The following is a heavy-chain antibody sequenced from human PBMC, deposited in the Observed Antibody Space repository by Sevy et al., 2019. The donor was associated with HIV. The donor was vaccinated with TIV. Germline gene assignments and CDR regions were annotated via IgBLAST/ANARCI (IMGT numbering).Heavy chain of an antibody. J-gene: IGHJ4*02. CDR2: INPNSGGT. Sequence: ASVKVSCKASGYTFTGYYMHWVRQAPGQRLEWMGWINPNSGGTNYAQKFQGRVTMTRDTSISTAYMELSRLRSDDTAVYYCARVPLAAADPFDYWGQGTLVTVSS. V-gene: IGHV1-2*02. CDR3: ARVPLAAADPFDY. CDR1: GYTFTGYY. D-gene: IGHD6-13*01.